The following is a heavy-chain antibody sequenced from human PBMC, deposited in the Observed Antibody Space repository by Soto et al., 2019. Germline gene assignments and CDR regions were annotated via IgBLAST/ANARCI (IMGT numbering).Heavy chain of an antibody. J-gene: IGHJ5*02. Sequence: SETLSLTCAVYGGFLSESYWTWIRQPPGKGLEWIGEINHVGGTNYNPSLKSRVTMSVDTSQNQFSLRLISVTAADTAMYFCVRIRYQLPSSVLWLDPWGQGTQVTVSS. V-gene: IGHV4-34*01. CDR3: VRIRYQLPSSVLWLDP. CDR2: INHVGGT. D-gene: IGHD3-16*01. CDR1: GGFLSESY.